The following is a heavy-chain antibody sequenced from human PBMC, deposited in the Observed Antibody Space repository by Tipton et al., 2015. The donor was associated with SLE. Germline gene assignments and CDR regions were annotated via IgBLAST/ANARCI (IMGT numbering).Heavy chain of an antibody. D-gene: IGHD6-13*01. CDR3: ASLVIAAAGPGDY. V-gene: IGHV4-34*01. CDR2: INHSGST. J-gene: IGHJ4*02. Sequence: TLSLTCAVYGGSFSGYYWSWIRQPPGKGLEWIGEINHSGSTNYNPSLKSRVTISVDTSKNQFSLKLSSVTAADTAVYYCASLVIAAAGPGDYWSQGTLVTVSS. CDR1: GGSFSGYY.